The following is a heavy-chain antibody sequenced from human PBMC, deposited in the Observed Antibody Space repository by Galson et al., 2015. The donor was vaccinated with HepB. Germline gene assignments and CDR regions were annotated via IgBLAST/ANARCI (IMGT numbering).Heavy chain of an antibody. CDR1: GYTFTSYG. Sequence: SVKVSCKASGYTFTSYGISWVRQAPGQGLEWMGWISAYNGNTNYAQKLQGRVTMTTDTSTSTAYMELRSLRSDDTAVYYCARDHGYSYGYLYYYYYMDVWGKGTTGTVSS. D-gene: IGHD5-18*01. V-gene: IGHV1-18*01. J-gene: IGHJ6*03. CDR2: ISAYNGNT. CDR3: ARDHGYSYGYLYYYYYMDV.